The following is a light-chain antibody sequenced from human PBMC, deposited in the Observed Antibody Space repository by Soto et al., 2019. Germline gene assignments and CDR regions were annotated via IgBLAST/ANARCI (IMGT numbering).Light chain of an antibody. Sequence: EIVMTQSPDTLSVSPGERATLFCRASQSVSSTVAWYQQRPGQAPRLLIYGASTRATGIPARFSGSGSGTEFTLTISSLQSEDFVVYYCQQYNVWLTFGGGTKVEIK. CDR1: QSVSST. CDR3: QQYNVWLT. CDR2: GAS. V-gene: IGKV3-15*01. J-gene: IGKJ4*01.